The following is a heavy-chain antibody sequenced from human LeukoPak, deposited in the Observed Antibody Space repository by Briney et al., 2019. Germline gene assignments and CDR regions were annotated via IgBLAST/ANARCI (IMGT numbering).Heavy chain of an antibody. CDR3: ATIPLGYCRSTSCYSIDY. V-gene: IGHV4-59*01. J-gene: IGHJ4*02. CDR1: GGSISSYY. D-gene: IGHD2-2*01. CDR2: IYYSGST. Sequence: SETLSLTCTVSGGSISSYYWSWIRQPPGKGLEWIGYIYYSGSTNYNPSLKSRVTISVDTSKNQFSLKLSSVTAADTAVYYCATIPLGYCRSTSCYSIDYWGQGTLVTVSS.